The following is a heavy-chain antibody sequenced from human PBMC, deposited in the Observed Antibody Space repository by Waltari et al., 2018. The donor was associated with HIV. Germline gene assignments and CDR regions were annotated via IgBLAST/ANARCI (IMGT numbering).Heavy chain of an antibody. CDR2: ISTGGDMI. CDR1: GFTLNVYF. Sequence: QVRLVESGGGLVKSGVSLRLSCAVSGFTLNVYFLIWIRQAPGKGLEWISYISTGGDMIYYADSVKGRFTISGDNARISLYLEMSSLRAEDTAVYYCARFRFNTALNYYGVDLWGQGTTVTVSS. D-gene: IGHD2-2*02. CDR3: ARFRFNTALNYYGVDL. J-gene: IGHJ6*02. V-gene: IGHV3-11*01.